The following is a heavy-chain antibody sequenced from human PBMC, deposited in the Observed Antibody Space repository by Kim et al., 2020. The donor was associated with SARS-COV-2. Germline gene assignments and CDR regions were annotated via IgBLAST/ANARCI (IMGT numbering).Heavy chain of an antibody. CDR1: GFTFSSYG. V-gene: IGHV3-30*18. Sequence: GGSLRLSCAASGFTFSSYGMHWVRQAPGKGLEWVAVISYDGSNKYYADSVKGRFTISRDNSKNTLYLQMNSLRAEDTAVYYCAKGASDWNYEVYGYYYYG. CDR3: AKGASDWNYEVYGYYYYG. J-gene: IGHJ6*01. CDR2: ISYDGSNK. D-gene: IGHD1-7*01.